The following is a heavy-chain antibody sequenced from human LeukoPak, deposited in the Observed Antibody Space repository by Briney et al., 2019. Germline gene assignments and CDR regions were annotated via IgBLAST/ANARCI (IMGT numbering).Heavy chain of an antibody. J-gene: IGHJ4*02. V-gene: IGHV1-18*01. CDR3: ARDMAATAIHDY. CDR1: GYTFTSYG. D-gene: IGHD2-15*01. Sequence: ASVKVSCKASGYTFTSYGISWVRQAPGQPLEWMGWISAYNGNNNYAQKLQGRVTMTTETYQSTGWMELRSVGYEAADVYYWARDMAATAIHDYWGQGTLVTVSS. CDR2: ISAYNGNN.